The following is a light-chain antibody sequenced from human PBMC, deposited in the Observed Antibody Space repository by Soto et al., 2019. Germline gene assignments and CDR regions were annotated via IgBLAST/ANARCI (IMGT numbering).Light chain of an antibody. CDR3: CSCAGDDTIEV. V-gene: IGLV2-11*01. CDR1: SLDVGGYNC. Sequence: QSPLSQHRSGSASPGQSGTISCTGTSLDVGGYNCVSWYQQHPGKAPKLMIYDVTKRPSGVPDRFSGSKSGDTASLTISGLQAEDEADYYCCSCAGDDTIEVFVTGNEVTAL. CDR2: DVT. J-gene: IGLJ1*01.